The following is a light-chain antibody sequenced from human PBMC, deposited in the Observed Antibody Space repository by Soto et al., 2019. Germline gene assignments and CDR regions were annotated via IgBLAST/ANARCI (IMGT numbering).Light chain of an antibody. CDR1: QSVSSSY. CDR3: QQRSDWPIT. Sequence: EVVMTQSPATLSVSPGERATLSCRASQSVSSSYLAWYQQKPGQAPRLLIYGASSRATGIPDRFSGSGSGTDFTLTISRLEPEDFAVYYCQQRSDWPITFGQGTRLEI. J-gene: IGKJ5*01. V-gene: IGKV3D-20*02. CDR2: GAS.